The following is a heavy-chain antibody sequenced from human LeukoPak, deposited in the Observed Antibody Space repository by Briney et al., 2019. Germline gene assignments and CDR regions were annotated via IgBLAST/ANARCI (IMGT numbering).Heavy chain of an antibody. D-gene: IGHD3-9*01. CDR2: FYSADTT. CDR3: TRRLLTGYYEF. CDR1: GFTVSSTY. J-gene: IGHJ4*02. V-gene: IGHV3-66*01. Sequence: HPGGSLRLSCAASGFTVSSTYMSWVRQAPGKGLEWVSVFYSADTTYYANSVKGRFTISRDNSKNMLYLQMNSLRAEDTAVYYCTRRLLTGYYEFWGQGTLVTVSS.